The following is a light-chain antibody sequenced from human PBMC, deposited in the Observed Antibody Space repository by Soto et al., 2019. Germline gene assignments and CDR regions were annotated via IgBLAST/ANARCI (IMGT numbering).Light chain of an antibody. CDR3: QQYNDWPLT. CDR1: QSVSSN. CDR2: GAF. Sequence: EIVMAQSPVTLSLSPRERSTLSCRASQSVSSNLAWYQQKPGQAPSLLIYGAFTRATGIPARFSGTGSGTEFTLTISSLQSEDFALYYCQQYNDWPLTFGQGTKVDIK. V-gene: IGKV3-15*01. J-gene: IGKJ1*01.